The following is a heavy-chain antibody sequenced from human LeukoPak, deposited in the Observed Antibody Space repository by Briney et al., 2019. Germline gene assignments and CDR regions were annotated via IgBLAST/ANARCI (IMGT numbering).Heavy chain of an antibody. CDR1: GFTFSSYA. D-gene: IGHD3-10*01. Sequence: PGGSLRLSCAASGFTFSSYAMSWVRQAPGKGLEWVSAISGSGGSTYYAASVKGRFAISRDNSKNTLYMQMNSRRAQDTAVYYCAKSPPVRGVDDYWGQGTLVTVSS. CDR2: ISGSGGST. CDR3: AKSPPVRGVDDY. J-gene: IGHJ4*02. V-gene: IGHV3-23*01.